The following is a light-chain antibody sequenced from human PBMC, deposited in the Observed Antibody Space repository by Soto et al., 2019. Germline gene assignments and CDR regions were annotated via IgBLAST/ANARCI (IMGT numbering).Light chain of an antibody. Sequence: QSVLTQPASVSGSPGQSITISCTGTNSDVGRFNLVSWYQHHPDKAPKLMIFGVTKRPSGVSNRFSGSKSGNTASLTISGLQAEDEADYHCCSYATGGTYVFGTGTKLTVL. V-gene: IGLV2-23*02. CDR2: GVT. CDR3: CSYATGGTYV. J-gene: IGLJ1*01. CDR1: NSDVGRFNL.